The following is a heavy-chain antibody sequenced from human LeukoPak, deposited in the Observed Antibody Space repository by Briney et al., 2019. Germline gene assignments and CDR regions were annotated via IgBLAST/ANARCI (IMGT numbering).Heavy chain of an antibody. D-gene: IGHD1-26*01. J-gene: IGHJ4*02. Sequence: GGSLRLSCAASGFTFSNAWMNWVCQAPGKGLEWVGRIKGKTDGGTTDYAAPVKGRFTISRDDSKNTLYLQMNSLKTEDTAVYYCTTDGIVGATDFDYWGQGTLVTVSS. CDR3: TTDGIVGATDFDY. V-gene: IGHV3-15*07. CDR1: GFTFSNAW. CDR2: IKGKTDGGTT.